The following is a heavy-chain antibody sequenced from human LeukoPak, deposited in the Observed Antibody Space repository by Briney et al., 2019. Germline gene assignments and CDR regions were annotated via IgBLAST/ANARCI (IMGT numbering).Heavy chain of an antibody. CDR2: MNPNSGDT. CDR3: ARGRVSGRYFDYYYYMDV. D-gene: IGHD1-26*01. Sequence: ASVKVSCKASGYTFTSYYMHWVRQAPGQGLEWMGWMNPNSGDTGYAQKFQGRVTITRNTSISTAYMELSSLRSEDTAVYYCARGRVSGRYFDYYYYMDVWGKGTTVTISS. CDR1: GYTFTSYY. J-gene: IGHJ6*03. V-gene: IGHV1-8*03.